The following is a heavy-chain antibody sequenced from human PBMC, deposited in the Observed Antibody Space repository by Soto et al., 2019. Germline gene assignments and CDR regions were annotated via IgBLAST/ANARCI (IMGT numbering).Heavy chain of an antibody. V-gene: IGHV4-39*01. CDR3: ASSSIRGLLWFGESTFDY. D-gene: IGHD3-10*01. Sequence: SETLSLTCTVSGGSIRSSSYYWGWIRQPPGKGLEWIGSMSYSGSTYYNPSLKSRVTISVDTSKNQFSLKLSSVTAADTAVFYCASSSIRGLLWFGESTFDYWGQGTLVTVSS. CDR1: GGSIRSSSYY. CDR2: MSYSGST. J-gene: IGHJ4*02.